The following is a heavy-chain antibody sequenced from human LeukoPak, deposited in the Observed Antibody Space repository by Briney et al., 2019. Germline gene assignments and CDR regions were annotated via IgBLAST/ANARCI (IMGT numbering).Heavy chain of an antibody. CDR3: ARELNVVVTAYWYFVR. D-gene: IGHD2-21*02. CDR2: IYTSGST. J-gene: IGHJ2*01. CDR1: GGSISSGSYY. Sequence: SETLSLTCTVSGGSISSGSYYWSWIRQPAGKGLDWIGRIYTSGSTNYNPSLKSRVTMSVDTSKNQFSLKLSSVTAADTAVYYCARELNVVVTAYWYFVRWGRGTLVTVSS. V-gene: IGHV4-61*02.